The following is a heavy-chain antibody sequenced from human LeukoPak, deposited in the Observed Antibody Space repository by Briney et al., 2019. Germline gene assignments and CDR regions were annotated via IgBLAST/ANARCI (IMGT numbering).Heavy chain of an antibody. J-gene: IGHJ6*02. CDR2: IYYSGST. CDR3: ARHPPLSSSSWYYYYGMDV. Sequence: PSETLSLTCTVSGGSISSYYWSWIRQPPGKGLEWIGYIYYSGSTNYNPSLKSRVTISVDTSKNQFSLKLSSVTAADTAVYYCARHPPLSSSSWYYYYGMDVWGRGTTVTVSS. V-gene: IGHV4-59*08. CDR1: GGSISSYY. D-gene: IGHD6-13*01.